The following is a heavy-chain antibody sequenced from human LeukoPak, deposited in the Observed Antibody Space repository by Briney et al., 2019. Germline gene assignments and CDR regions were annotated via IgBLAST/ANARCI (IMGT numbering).Heavy chain of an antibody. J-gene: IGHJ4*02. V-gene: IGHV4-34*01. CDR1: GGSFSGYY. D-gene: IGHD2-21*01. CDR3: ARGHSLVI. Sequence: PSETLSLTCAVYGGSFSGYYWSWTRQPPGKGLEWIGEINHSGSTNYNPSLKSRVTISVDTSKNQFSLKLSSVTAADTAVYYCARGHSLVIWGQGTLVTVSS. CDR2: INHSGST.